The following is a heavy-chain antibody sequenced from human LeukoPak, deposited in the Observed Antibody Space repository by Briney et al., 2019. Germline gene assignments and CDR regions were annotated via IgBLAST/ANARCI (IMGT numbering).Heavy chain of an antibody. V-gene: IGHV4-34*01. Sequence: PSETLSLTCAVYGGSFSGYYWSWIRQPPGKGLEWIGEINHSGSTNYNPSLKSRVTISVDTSKNQFSLKLSSVTAADTAVYYCARHSGMTTVTAYLDCWGQGTLVTVSS. CDR3: ARHSGMTTVTAYLDC. J-gene: IGHJ4*02. CDR1: GGSFSGYY. D-gene: IGHD4-17*01. CDR2: INHSGST.